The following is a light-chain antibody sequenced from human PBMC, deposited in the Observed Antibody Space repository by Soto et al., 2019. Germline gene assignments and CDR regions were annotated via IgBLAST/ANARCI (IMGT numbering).Light chain of an antibody. CDR3: QQYINWPPLT. CDR1: QSVRSN. V-gene: IGKV3-15*01. CDR2: GAS. Sequence: EIVLTQSPGTLSLSPGERATLSCRASQSVRSNLAWYQQKPGQAPRLFIFGASTRATNISARFTGSGSGTEFALTISSLQSEDFAVYYCQQYINWPPLTFGGGTKVDIK. J-gene: IGKJ4*01.